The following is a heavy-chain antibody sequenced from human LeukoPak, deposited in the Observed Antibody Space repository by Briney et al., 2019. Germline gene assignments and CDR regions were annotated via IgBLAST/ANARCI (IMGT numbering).Heavy chain of an antibody. CDR2: ISSSSSYI. Sequence: GGSLRLSCAASGFTFSSYSMNWVRQAPGKGLEWVSSISSSSSYIYYADSVKGRFTISRDNAKNSLCLQMNSLRAEDTAVYYCARSIAAAGPTEFDPWGQGTLVTVSS. CDR3: ARSIAAAGPTEFDP. V-gene: IGHV3-21*01. CDR1: GFTFSSYS. D-gene: IGHD6-13*01. J-gene: IGHJ5*02.